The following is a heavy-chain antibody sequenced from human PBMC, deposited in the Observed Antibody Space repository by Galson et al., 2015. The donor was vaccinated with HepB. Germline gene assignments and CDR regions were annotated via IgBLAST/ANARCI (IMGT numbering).Heavy chain of an antibody. Sequence: SLRLSCAASGSIFTNYWMSWVRQAPGKGLEWVANIRGDGSEKGYGDSMKGRVTISRDNAKHSVYLEMNSLRVDDTAVYYCARDPYIVVAGVSVFDSWGQGTLVTVSS. CDR2: IRGDGSEK. CDR3: ARDPYIVVAGVSVFDS. V-gene: IGHV3-7*03. D-gene: IGHD6-19*01. CDR1: GSIFTNYW. J-gene: IGHJ4*02.